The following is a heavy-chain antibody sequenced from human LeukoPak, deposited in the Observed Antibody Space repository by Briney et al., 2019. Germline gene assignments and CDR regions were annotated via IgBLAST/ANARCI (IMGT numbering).Heavy chain of an antibody. CDR3: ASLSDILTGYYPMTAVFDY. CDR2: INHSGST. Sequence: PSETLSLTCAVYGGSFSGYYWSWIRQPPGKGLEWIGEINHSGSTNYNPSLKSRVTISVDTSKNQFSLKLSSVTAADTAVYYCASLSDILTGYYPMTAVFDYWGQGTLVTVSS. CDR1: GGSFSGYY. J-gene: IGHJ4*02. V-gene: IGHV4-34*01. D-gene: IGHD3-9*01.